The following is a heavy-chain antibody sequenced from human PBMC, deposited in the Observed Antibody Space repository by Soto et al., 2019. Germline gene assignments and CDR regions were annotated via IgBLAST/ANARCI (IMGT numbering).Heavy chain of an antibody. J-gene: IGHJ4*02. Sequence: EVQLLESGGGLVQPGGSLRLSCAVSGLTFTKYAMSWVRQAPGKGLEWVSAISGSGSATHYADSVKGRFTISRDNFKNTVSLQMNSLRVEDTAIYFCAKRSGFDSGLFDYWGQGTLVPVSS. CDR2: ISGSGSAT. V-gene: IGHV3-23*01. CDR3: AKRSGFDSGLFDY. CDR1: GLTFTKYA. D-gene: IGHD5-12*01.